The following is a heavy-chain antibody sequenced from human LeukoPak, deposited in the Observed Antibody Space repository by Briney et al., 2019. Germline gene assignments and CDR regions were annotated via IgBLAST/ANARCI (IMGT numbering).Heavy chain of an antibody. CDR2: ISYDGSNK. Sequence: GGSLRLSCAASGFTFSSYAMHWVRQAPGKGLEWVAVISYDGSNKYYADSVKGRFTISRDNSKNTLYLQMNSLRAEDTAVYYCARVLYGDLVGGFDYWGQGTLVTVSS. CDR1: GFTFSSYA. CDR3: ARVLYGDLVGGFDY. V-gene: IGHV3-30-3*01. D-gene: IGHD4-17*01. J-gene: IGHJ4*02.